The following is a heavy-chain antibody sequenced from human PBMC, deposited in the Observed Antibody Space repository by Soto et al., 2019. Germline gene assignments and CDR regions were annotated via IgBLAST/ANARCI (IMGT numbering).Heavy chain of an antibody. CDR2: IYHSGST. CDR1: GGSISSSNW. CDR3: ARSHGSGWYSYFDY. V-gene: IGHV4-4*02. Sequence: SEPLSLPCAVSGGSISSSNWWSWVRQPPGKGLEWIGEIYHSGSTNYNPSLKSRVTMSVDTSKNQFSLKLSSVTAADTAVYYCARSHGSGWYSYFDYWGQGTLVTVSS. J-gene: IGHJ4*02. D-gene: IGHD6-19*01.